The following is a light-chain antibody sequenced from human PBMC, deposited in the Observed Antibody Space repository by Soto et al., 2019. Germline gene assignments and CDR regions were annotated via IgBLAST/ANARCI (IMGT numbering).Light chain of an antibody. J-gene: IGKJ4*01. CDR1: QAVPNN. CDR2: EES. CDR3: QHVKTYPRT. V-gene: IGKV1-9*01. Sequence: DIHLTQSPSFLSASVGDRVTITCRPSQAVPNNMAWYQQKPGKPPKLLIYEESTLYSGVPSRFSGRKSGTQFTLTIDSLQPEDFDTYYCQHVKTYPRTFGGGTKVDIK.